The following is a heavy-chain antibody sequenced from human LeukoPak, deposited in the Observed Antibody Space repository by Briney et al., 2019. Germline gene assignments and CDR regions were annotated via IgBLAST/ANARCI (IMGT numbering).Heavy chain of an antibody. Sequence: SETLSLTCTVSGGSISSYYWSWIRQPPGKGLEWIGYIYYSGSTNYNPSLESRVTISVDTSKNQFSLKLSSVTAADTAVYYCARYSYGYSNLDYWGQGTLVTVSS. CDR2: IYYSGST. J-gene: IGHJ4*02. CDR1: GGSISSYY. CDR3: ARYSYGYSNLDY. V-gene: IGHV4-59*08. D-gene: IGHD5-18*01.